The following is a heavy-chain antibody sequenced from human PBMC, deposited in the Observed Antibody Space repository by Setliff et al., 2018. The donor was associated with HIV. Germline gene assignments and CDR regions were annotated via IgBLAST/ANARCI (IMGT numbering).Heavy chain of an antibody. D-gene: IGHD2-15*01. V-gene: IGHV4-4*07. CDR2: IYTTGRT. J-gene: IGHJ5*02. Sequence: SCTVSGDSFSTYYWTWIRQPAGKGLDWIGRIYTTGRTSYNPSLKNRVTMSIDSSRNQFSLKINSVTAADTAIYFCAREKGFGGATGWFDPWGQGTLVTV. CDR1: GDSFSTYY. CDR3: AREKGFGGATGWFDP.